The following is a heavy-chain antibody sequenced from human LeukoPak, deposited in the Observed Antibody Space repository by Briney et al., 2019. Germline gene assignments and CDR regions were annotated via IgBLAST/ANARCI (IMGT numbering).Heavy chain of an antibody. CDR1: GFTFSGYS. J-gene: IGHJ6*04. V-gene: IGHV3-48*04. D-gene: IGHD3-10*02. CDR3: AELGITMIGGV. CDR2: ISSSGSTI. Sequence: GGSLRLSCAASGFTFSGYSMNWVRQAPGKGLEWVSYISSSGSTIYYADSVKGRFTISRDNAKNSLYLQMNSLRADDTAVYYCAELGITMIGGVWGKGTTVTISS.